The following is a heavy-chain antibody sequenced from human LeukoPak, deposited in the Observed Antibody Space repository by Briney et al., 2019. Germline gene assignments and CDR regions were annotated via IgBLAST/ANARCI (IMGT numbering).Heavy chain of an antibody. J-gene: IGHJ4*02. D-gene: IGHD3-9*01. V-gene: IGHV1-18*01. Sequence: ASVKVSCKASGYTFTSYDINWVRQATGQGLEWMGWISAYNGNTNYAQKLQGRVTMTTDTSTSTAYMELRSLRSDDTAVYYCARGDYDILTGYYSPIGYWGQGTLVTVSS. CDR3: ARGDYDILTGYYSPIGY. CDR1: GYTFTSYD. CDR2: ISAYNGNT.